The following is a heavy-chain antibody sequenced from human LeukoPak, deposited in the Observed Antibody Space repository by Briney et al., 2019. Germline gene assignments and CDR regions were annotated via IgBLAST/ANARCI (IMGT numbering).Heavy chain of an antibody. Sequence: GGSLRLSCSASGFTFSNCAMHWVRQAPGKGPEYVSVISSYGDKTYYADSVKGRFTISRDNSKNTLYLQMNSLRAEDTAVYYCARDPHYYDSSGYYELWYGMDVWGQGTTVTVSS. V-gene: IGHV3-64*04. CDR2: ISSYGDKT. J-gene: IGHJ6*02. CDR3: ARDPHYYDSSGYYELWYGMDV. CDR1: GFTFSNCA. D-gene: IGHD3-22*01.